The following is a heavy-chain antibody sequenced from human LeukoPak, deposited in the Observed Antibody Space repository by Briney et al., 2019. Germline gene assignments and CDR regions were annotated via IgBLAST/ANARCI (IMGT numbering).Heavy chain of an antibody. D-gene: IGHD3-16*02. CDR1: GGSFSDYY. CDR2: INHSGST. J-gene: IGHJ4*02. V-gene: IGHV4-34*01. Sequence: SETLSLTCAVYGGSFSDYYWSWIRQSPGKGLEWIGEINHSGSTNYNPSLKSRVTISVDTSKNQFSLKLSSVTAADTAVYYCARRGYVWGSYRPPDYWGQGTLVTVSS. CDR3: ARRGYVWGSYRPPDY.